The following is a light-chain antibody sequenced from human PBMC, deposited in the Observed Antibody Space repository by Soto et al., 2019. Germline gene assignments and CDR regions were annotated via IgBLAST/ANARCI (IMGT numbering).Light chain of an antibody. CDR3: QQRSNLPPYT. Sequence: EIVLTQSPANLSLSPGERATPSCRASQSVSSYLAWYQQKPGQAPRVLIYDASNRATGIPARFSGSGSGTDFTLTISSLEPEDFAVYYCQQRSNLPPYTFGQGTKLEFK. CDR2: DAS. J-gene: IGKJ2*01. CDR1: QSVSSY. V-gene: IGKV3-11*01.